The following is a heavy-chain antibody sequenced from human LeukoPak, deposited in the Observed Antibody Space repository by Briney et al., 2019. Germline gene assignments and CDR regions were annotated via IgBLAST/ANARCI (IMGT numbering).Heavy chain of an antibody. D-gene: IGHD6-6*01. CDR2: ITSSSSYI. V-gene: IGHV3-21*03. J-gene: IGHJ3*02. CDR3: TRLPYDAFDI. Sequence: GGSLRLSCAASGFTFSSYSMNWVRQAPGKGLEWVSSITSSSSYIYYADSVKGRFTISRDNAKNSLYLQMNSLKTEDTAVYYCTRLPYDAFDIWGQGTMVTVSS. CDR1: GFTFSSYS.